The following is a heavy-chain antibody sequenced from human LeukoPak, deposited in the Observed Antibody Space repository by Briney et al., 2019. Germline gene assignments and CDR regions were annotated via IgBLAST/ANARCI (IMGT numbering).Heavy chain of an antibody. CDR2: IYPADSHV. J-gene: IGHJ3*02. V-gene: IGHV5-51*01. CDR3: ARSGGQWLSRDSYDI. CDR1: GYGFRSYW. D-gene: IGHD6-19*01. Sequence: GESLKISCKGSGYGFRSYWIGWVRQMPGKGLEYMGLIYPADSHVRYSPSFQGQVTISVDQSISTAYLQWSSLRASDTAMYYCARSGGQWLSRDSYDIWGQGTMVTVSS.